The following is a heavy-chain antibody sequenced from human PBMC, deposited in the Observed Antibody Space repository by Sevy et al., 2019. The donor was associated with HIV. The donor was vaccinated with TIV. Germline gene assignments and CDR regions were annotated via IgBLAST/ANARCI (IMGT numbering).Heavy chain of an antibody. Sequence: GGSLRLSCAASGFTLSNYWMSWVRQAPGKGLEWVANIKEDGSDKYYVDSVKGRFTISRDNAQNSLYLQMNSLRAEDTAVYYCARDLFSESYSESDWGQGTLVTVSS. CDR2: IKEDGSDK. CDR1: GFTLSNYW. CDR3: ARDLFSESYSESD. V-gene: IGHV3-7*01. D-gene: IGHD1-26*01. J-gene: IGHJ4*02.